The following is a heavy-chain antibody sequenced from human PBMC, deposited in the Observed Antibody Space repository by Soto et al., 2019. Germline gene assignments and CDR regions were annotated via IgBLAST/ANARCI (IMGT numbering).Heavy chain of an antibody. J-gene: IGHJ4*02. CDR2: IYYSGSP. D-gene: IGHD4-17*01. Sequence: SETMSLTCTVAGGSSSSYYWSWIRQQPGKGLEWIGYIYYSGSPNYNPSLKSRVTISVDTSKNQFSLKLSSVTAADTAVYYGAKFDYGAYFDYWGQGTLVIVSS. CDR3: AKFDYGAYFDY. CDR1: GGSSSSYY. V-gene: IGHV4-59*08.